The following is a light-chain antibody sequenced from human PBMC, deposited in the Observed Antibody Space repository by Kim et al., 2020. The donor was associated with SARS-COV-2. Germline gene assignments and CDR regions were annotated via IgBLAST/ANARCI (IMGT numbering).Light chain of an antibody. CDR1: QRIGSY. CDR2: SAS. Sequence: LSASVGDRVTITCRASQRIGSYVSWYQQKPGKAPNLLIYSASTLQSGVPSSFRGSGSGTDFTLTISSLQPEDFATYYCQQSYSTLSFGGGTKLEI. CDR3: QQSYSTLS. V-gene: IGKV1-39*01. J-gene: IGKJ4*01.